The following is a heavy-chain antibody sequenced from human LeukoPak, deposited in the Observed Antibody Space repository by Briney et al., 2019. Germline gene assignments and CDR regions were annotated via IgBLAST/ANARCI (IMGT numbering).Heavy chain of an antibody. CDR3: ARVSRGWLQYDYFDY. V-gene: IGHV4-59*01. CDR1: GGSIGSYY. CDR2: IYYSGST. Sequence: SETLSLTCTVSGGSIGSYYWSWIRQPPGKGLEWIGYIYYSGSTNYNPSLKSRVTISVDTSKNQFSLKLSSVTAADTAVYYCARVSRGWLQYDYFDYWGQGTLVTVSS. D-gene: IGHD5-24*01. J-gene: IGHJ4*02.